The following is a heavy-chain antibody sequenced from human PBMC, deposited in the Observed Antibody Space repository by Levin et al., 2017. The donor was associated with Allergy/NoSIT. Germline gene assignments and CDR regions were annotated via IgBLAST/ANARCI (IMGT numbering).Heavy chain of an antibody. CDR3: AKDMEDSSSSAFDI. V-gene: IGHV3-9*01. J-gene: IGHJ3*02. D-gene: IGHD6-6*01. Sequence: SLKISCAASGFTFDDYAMHWVRQAPGKGLEWVSGISWNSGSIGYADSVKGRFTISRDNAKNSLYLQMNSLRAEDTALYYCAKDMEDSSSSAFDIWGQGTMVTVSS. CDR2: ISWNSGSI. CDR1: GFTFDDYA.